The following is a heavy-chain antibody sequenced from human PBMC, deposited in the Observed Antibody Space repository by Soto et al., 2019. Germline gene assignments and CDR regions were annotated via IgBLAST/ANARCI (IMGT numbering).Heavy chain of an antibody. CDR2: IRSKAYGGTT. J-gene: IGHJ4*02. Sequence: GGSLRLSCTASGFTFGDYAMSWFRQAPGKGLEWVGFIRSKAYGGTTEYAASVKGRFTISRDDSKSIAYLQMNSLKTEDTAVYYCTRGGYDILTGSNYWGQGTLVTVSS. CDR1: GFTFGDYA. CDR3: TRGGYDILTGSNY. V-gene: IGHV3-49*03. D-gene: IGHD3-9*01.